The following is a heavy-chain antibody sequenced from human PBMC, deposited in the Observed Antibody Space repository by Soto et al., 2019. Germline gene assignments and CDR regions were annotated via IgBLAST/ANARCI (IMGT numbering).Heavy chain of an antibody. D-gene: IGHD3-3*02. J-gene: IGHJ5*02. V-gene: IGHV4-38-2*01. CDR1: DYSISTGYH. CDR3: GRMYSIDRNWFD. Sequence: PSETLSLTCAVFDYSISTGYHWGWIRQPPGKGLEWIGTVYYSGRSYYNPSLKSRVTISPDTSKNQLSLKLTSVTVADTAVYYCGRMYSIDRNWFD. CDR2: VYYSGRS.